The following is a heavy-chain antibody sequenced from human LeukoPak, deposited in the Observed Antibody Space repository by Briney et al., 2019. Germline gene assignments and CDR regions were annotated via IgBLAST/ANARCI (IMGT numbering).Heavy chain of an antibody. CDR1: GGSFSGYY. D-gene: IGHD3-10*01. J-gene: IGHJ5*02. CDR2: INHSGST. Sequence: PSETLSLTCAVYGGSFSGYYWNWIRQPPGKGLEWIGEINHSGSTHYNPSFKSRVTISVDTSKNQFSLRLSSATAADTALYYCARGPDSGSYFAWFDPWGQGTLVTVSS. CDR3: ARGPDSGSYFAWFDP. V-gene: IGHV4-34*01.